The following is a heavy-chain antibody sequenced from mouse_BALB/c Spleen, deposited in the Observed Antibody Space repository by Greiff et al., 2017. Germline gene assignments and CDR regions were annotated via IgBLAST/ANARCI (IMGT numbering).Heavy chain of an antibody. CDR1: GFTFSSYA. CDR2: ISSGGSYT. V-gene: IGHV5-9-3*01. J-gene: IGHJ4*01. D-gene: IGHD2-3*01. Sequence: EVMLVESGGGLVKPGGSLKLSCAASGFTFSSYAMSWVRQTPEKRLEWVATISSGGSYTYYPDSVKGRFTISRDNAKNTLYLQMSSLRSEDTAMYYCARQDGYYEAMDYWGQGTSVTVSS. CDR3: ARQDGYYEAMDY.